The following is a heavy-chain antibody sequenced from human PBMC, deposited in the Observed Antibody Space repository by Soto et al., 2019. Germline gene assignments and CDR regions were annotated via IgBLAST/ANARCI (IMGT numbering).Heavy chain of an antibody. J-gene: IGHJ6*03. CDR1: GGSISSGGYY. CDR2: IYYSGST. CDR3: ARVDPLANYYYMDV. Sequence: PSETLSLTCTVSGGSISSGGYYWSWIRQHPGKGLEWIGYIYYSGSTYYNPSLKSRVTISVDTSKNQFSLKLSSVTAADTVVYFCARVDPLANYYYMDVWGKGTTVTVSS. V-gene: IGHV4-31*03.